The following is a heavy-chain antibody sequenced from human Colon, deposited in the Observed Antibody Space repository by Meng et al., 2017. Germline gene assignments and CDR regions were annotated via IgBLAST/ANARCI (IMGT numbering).Heavy chain of an antibody. CDR3: ATASGDY. J-gene: IGHJ4*02. V-gene: IGHV4-31*03. CDR2: IYHTGST. CDR1: GGSISSGTYY. D-gene: IGHD3-10*01. Sequence: QVQLQESGPGLVKPSQTLSLTCTVSGGSISSGTYYWGWIRQLPGKGLEWIGEIYHTGSTNYNPSLKSRVTILVDKSNNQFSLRLNSVTAADTAVYYCATASGDYWGQGTLVTVSS.